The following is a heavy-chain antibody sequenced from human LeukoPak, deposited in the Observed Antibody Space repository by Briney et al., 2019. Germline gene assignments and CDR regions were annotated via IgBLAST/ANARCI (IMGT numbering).Heavy chain of an antibody. CDR1: GYTFTSYG. J-gene: IGHJ4*02. Sequence: RASVKVSCKASGYTFTSYGISWVRQAPGQGLEWMGWMNPNSGNTGYAQKFQGRVTMTRNTSISTAYMELSSLRSEDTAVYYCARGAAADFDYWGQGTLVTVSS. CDR3: ARGAAADFDY. D-gene: IGHD6-13*01. V-gene: IGHV1-8*02. CDR2: MNPNSGNT.